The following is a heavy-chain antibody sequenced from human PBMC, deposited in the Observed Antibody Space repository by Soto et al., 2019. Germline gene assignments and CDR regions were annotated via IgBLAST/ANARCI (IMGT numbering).Heavy chain of an antibody. CDR3: ARDGVVSGVTLPSDQRDYTVDV. V-gene: IGHV4-4*07. D-gene: IGHD3-3*01. CDR2: VYTSGAT. Sequence: QVQLQESGPGLAKPSETLSLTCNVSGAPITNYYWSWIRQPAGKGLEWIGRVYTSGATKYNPSLTGRVSMMLDTSRERFALSVTAVTTADTAVDYCARDGVVSGVTLPSDQRDYTVDVWRRGITVTVPS. J-gene: IGHJ6*02. CDR1: GAPITNYY.